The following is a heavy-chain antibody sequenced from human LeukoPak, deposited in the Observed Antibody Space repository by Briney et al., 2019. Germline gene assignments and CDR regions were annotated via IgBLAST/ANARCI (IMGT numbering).Heavy chain of an antibody. Sequence: SETLSLTCTVSGGSISSSSYYWGWIRQPPGKGLEWIGSIYYSGSTYYNPSLKSRVTISVDTSKNQSSLKLSSVTAADTAVYYCARPRIVVVPAATAKTENYYYYGMDVWGQGTTVTVSS. CDR1: GGSISSSSYY. D-gene: IGHD2-2*01. CDR3: ARPRIVVVPAATAKTENYYYYGMDV. V-gene: IGHV4-39*01. J-gene: IGHJ6*02. CDR2: IYYSGST.